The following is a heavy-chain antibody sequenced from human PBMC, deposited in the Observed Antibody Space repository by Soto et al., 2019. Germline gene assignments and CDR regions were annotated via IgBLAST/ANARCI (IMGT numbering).Heavy chain of an antibody. CDR1: GFTFSSYA. D-gene: IGHD3-22*01. J-gene: IGHJ3*02. CDR3: AKDVSFYDSSGDPVDI. Sequence: EVQLLESGGGLVQPGGSLRLSCAASGFTFSSYAMSWVRQAPGKGLEWVSAISGSGGSTYYADSVKGRFTISRDNSKNTLYLQMNSLRASDTAVYYCAKDVSFYDSSGDPVDIWGQGTMVTVSS. CDR2: ISGSGGST. V-gene: IGHV3-23*01.